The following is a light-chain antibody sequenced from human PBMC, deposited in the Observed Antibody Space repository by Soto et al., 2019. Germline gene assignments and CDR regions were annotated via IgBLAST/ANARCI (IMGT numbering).Light chain of an antibody. J-gene: IGKJ5*01. CDR3: QQYKTHFPIT. Sequence: DIQMTQSPSTLSASVGDRVTITCRASESISSWLAWYQQKPGKAPKLLIYQASALEGGVSSRFSGSGSGTEFTLTISSLQPDDFATDYFQQYKTHFPITFGQRTRLEIK. CDR2: QAS. V-gene: IGKV1-5*03. CDR1: ESISSW.